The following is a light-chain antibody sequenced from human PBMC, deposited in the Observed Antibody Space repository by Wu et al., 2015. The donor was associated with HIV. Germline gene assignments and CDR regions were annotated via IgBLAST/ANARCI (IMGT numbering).Light chain of an antibody. V-gene: IGKV1-39*01. J-gene: IGKJ1*01. CDR3: LQDYNYPWT. Sequence: DIQMTQSPSSLSASLGDRVTITCRASQSINIYLNWYQQKPGKAPNLLIFGASSLQSGVPSRFSGSGSGTDFTLTISSLQPEDFATYYCLQDYNYPWTFGQGTKVEIK. CDR1: QSINIY. CDR2: GAS.